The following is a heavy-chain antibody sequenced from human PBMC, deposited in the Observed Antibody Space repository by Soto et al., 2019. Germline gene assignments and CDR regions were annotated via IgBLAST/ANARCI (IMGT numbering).Heavy chain of an antibody. Sequence: SETLSLTCAVYGGSFSGYYWSWIRQPPGKGLEWIGEINHSGSTNYNPSLKSRVTISVDTSKNQFSLKLSSVTAADTAVYYCARGAGGYCSSTSCYEKNWFDPWGQGTLVTVSS. J-gene: IGHJ5*02. CDR1: GGSFSGYY. CDR2: INHSGST. D-gene: IGHD2-2*01. CDR3: ARGAGGYCSSTSCYEKNWFDP. V-gene: IGHV4-34*01.